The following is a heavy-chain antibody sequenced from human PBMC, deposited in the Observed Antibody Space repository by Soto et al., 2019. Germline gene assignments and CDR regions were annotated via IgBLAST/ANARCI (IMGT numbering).Heavy chain of an antibody. V-gene: IGHV4-34*01. Sequence: SETLSLTCAVYGVSFSGYYWSWIRQPPGKGLEWIGEINHSGSTNYNPSLKSRVTISVDTSKNQFSLKLSSVTAADTAVYYCAVGIAAAGTMRYGMDVWGQGTTVTVSS. J-gene: IGHJ6*02. CDR2: INHSGST. D-gene: IGHD6-13*01. CDR3: AVGIAAAGTMRYGMDV. CDR1: GVSFSGYY.